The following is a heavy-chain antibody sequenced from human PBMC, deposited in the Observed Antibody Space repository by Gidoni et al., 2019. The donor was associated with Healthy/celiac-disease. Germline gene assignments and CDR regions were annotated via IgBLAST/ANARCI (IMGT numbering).Heavy chain of an antibody. Sequence: QVQLQQWGAGLLKPSETLSLTCAVYGGSFSGYYWSWIRQPPGKGLEWIGEINHSGSTNYNPSLKSRVTISVDTSKNQFSLKLSSVTAADTAVYYCARGGYSYGYRYFDYWGQGTLVTVSS. J-gene: IGHJ4*02. CDR3: ARGGYSYGYRYFDY. CDR1: GGSFSGYY. V-gene: IGHV4-34*01. CDR2: INHSGST. D-gene: IGHD5-18*01.